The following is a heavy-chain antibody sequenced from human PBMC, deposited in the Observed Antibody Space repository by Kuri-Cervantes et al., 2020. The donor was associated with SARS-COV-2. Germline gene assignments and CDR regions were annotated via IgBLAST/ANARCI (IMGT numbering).Heavy chain of an antibody. CDR1: GFTFNSYA. CDR2: ISRGGGTS. V-gene: IGHV3-23*01. CDR3: AKVGSIHMYYYDF. Sequence: LSLTCAASGFTFNSYAMAWVRQAPGKGLEFVSAISRGGGTSYYTDSVRGRFAISRDNSHSALSLQMHSLRPEDTAVYYCAKVGSIHMYYYDFWGRGTLVTVSS. D-gene: IGHD1-26*01. J-gene: IGHJ4*02.